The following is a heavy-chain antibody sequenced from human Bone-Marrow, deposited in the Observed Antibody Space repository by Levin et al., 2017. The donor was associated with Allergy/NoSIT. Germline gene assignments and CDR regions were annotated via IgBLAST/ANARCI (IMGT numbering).Heavy chain of an antibody. J-gene: IGHJ4*02. V-gene: IGHV3-23*01. Sequence: GGSLRLSCAASGFTFSSYAMSWVRQAPGKGLEWVSAISGSGGSTYYADSVKGRFTISRDNSKNTLYLQMNSLRAEDTAVYYCAKDGPHIVVVTAPGWFDYWGQGTLVTVSS. CDR3: AKDGPHIVVVTAPGWFDY. CDR2: ISGSGGST. CDR1: GFTFSSYA. D-gene: IGHD2-21*02.